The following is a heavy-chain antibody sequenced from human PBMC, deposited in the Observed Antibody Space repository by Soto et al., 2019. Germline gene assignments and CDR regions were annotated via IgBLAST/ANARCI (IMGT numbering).Heavy chain of an antibody. V-gene: IGHV3-33*01. Sequence: GGSLRLSCAASGFTFRNYGMHWVRQARGKGLEWVAVIWYGGGNEYYADSVKGRFTISRDNSKNTLYLQMNNLRADDTAAYYCAREVPGSRSDYFDYWGQGTLVTVSS. CDR2: IWYGGGNE. D-gene: IGHD3-10*01. CDR1: GFTFRNYG. J-gene: IGHJ4*02. CDR3: AREVPGSRSDYFDY.